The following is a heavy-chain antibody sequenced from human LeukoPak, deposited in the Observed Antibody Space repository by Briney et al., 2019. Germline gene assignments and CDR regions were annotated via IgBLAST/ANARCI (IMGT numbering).Heavy chain of an antibody. CDR2: INSDGSST. D-gene: IGHD5-24*01. CDR1: GFTFSSSA. CDR3: ARSHVEMATTPFDY. V-gene: IGHV3-74*01. Sequence: GGSLRLSCAASGFTFSSSAMSWVRQAPGKGLVWVSRINSDGSSTSCADSVKGRFTVSRDNAKNTLYLQMNSLRAEDTAVYYCARSHVEMATTPFDYWGQGTLVTVSS. J-gene: IGHJ4*02.